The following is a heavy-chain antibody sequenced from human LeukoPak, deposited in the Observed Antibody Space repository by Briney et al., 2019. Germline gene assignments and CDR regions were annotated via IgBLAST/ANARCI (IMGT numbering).Heavy chain of an antibody. CDR1: GLNFGESA. V-gene: IGHV3-43*02. J-gene: IGHJ5*02. Sequence: GGSLRLSCVASGLNFGESAMHWVRQAPARGVEGVSLITGNSVSTYYAVSVKGRFTISRDNSKNYLFLQMNSLRPEDTALYYFSKCVYSNIYYWFDPWGEGTLVSVSS. CDR3: SKCVYSNIYYWFDP. D-gene: IGHD6-13*01. CDR2: ITGNSVST.